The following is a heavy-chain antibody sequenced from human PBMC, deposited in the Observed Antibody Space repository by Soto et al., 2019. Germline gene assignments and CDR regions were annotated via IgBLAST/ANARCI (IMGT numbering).Heavy chain of an antibody. D-gene: IGHD3-22*01. V-gene: IGHV4-4*07. CDR3: ARERRTYDSSGYYYDYFDY. Sequence: SETLSLTCTVSGGSISSYYWSWIRQPAGKGLEWIGRTYTSGSTNYNPSLKSRVTMSVDTSKNQFSLKLSSVTAADTAVYYCARERRTYDSSGYYYDYFDYCGQGTLVTVSS. CDR1: GGSISSYY. J-gene: IGHJ4*02. CDR2: TYTSGST.